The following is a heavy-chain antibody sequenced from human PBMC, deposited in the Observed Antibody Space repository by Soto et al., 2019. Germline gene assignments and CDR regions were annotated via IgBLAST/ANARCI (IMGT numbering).Heavy chain of an antibody. CDR2: IKQDGSEK. CDR3: AKDRRRYCSGGSCPGPDY. V-gene: IGHV3-7*03. J-gene: IGHJ4*02. CDR1: GFTFSSYW. Sequence: GGSLRLSCAASGFTFSSYWMSWVRQAPGKGLEWVANIKQDGSEKYYVDSVKGRFTISRDNAKNSLYLQMNSLRAEDTAVYYCAKDRRRYCSGGSCPGPDYWGQGTLVTVSS. D-gene: IGHD2-15*01.